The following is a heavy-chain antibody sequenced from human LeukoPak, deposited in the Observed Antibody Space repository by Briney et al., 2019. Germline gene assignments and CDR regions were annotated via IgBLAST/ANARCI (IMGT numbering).Heavy chain of an antibody. CDR2: VSPSSSYI. D-gene: IGHD3-10*01. CDR1: GFTFSSYE. CDR3: ARAPPRYGSGSFHFDF. Sequence: GGSLRLSCAASGFTFSSYEMNWVRQAPGKGLEWVASVSPSSSYIYYADSVKGRFTISRDNAKNSLYLQMHSLRDEDTAVYYCARAPPRYGSGSFHFDFWGQGTLVTVSS. J-gene: IGHJ4*02. V-gene: IGHV3-21*01.